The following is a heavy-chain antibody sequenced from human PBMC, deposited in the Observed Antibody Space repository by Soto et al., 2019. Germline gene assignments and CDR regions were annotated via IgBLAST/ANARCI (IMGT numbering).Heavy chain of an antibody. CDR1: GGSISSGDYY. J-gene: IGHJ6*02. V-gene: IGHV4-30-4*01. Sequence: QVQLQESGPGLVKPSQTLSLTCTVSGGSISSGDYYWSWIRQPPGKGLEWIGYIYYSWSTYYNPYLHSRVTISVDTSKNQFSLKLSSVTAADTAVYYCARRITIFGVVLYGMDVWGQGTTVTVSS. CDR3: ARRITIFGVVLYGMDV. CDR2: IYYSWST. D-gene: IGHD3-3*01.